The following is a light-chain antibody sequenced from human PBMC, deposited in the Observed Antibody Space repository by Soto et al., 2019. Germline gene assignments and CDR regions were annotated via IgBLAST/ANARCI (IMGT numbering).Light chain of an antibody. J-gene: IGKJ1*01. Sequence: EIVMAQSPSTLSVCAGERGTRSCRASQSVSSNLAWYQQKPGQAPRLLIYGVYTRASGIPDRFSGSGSGTESTLTITRLEPGDSAVSYCQQYGSSPTFGQGTKVDIK. CDR2: GVY. CDR1: QSVSSN. CDR3: QQYGSSPT. V-gene: IGKV3D-15*02.